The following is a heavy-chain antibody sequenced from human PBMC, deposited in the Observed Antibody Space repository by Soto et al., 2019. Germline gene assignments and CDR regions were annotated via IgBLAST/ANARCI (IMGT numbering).Heavy chain of an antibody. D-gene: IGHD1-1*01. V-gene: IGHV3-74*01. CDR1: GFSFSDYW. CDR3: ARGVGYSAQDY. CDR2: ISGDRSST. J-gene: IGHJ4*02. Sequence: LRLSCAASGFSFSDYWMHWVRQVPGKGLVWVSRISGDRSSTNYADSVKGRFTISRDNAKNTLYVQMNSLRAEDTAVYYCARGVGYSAQDYWGQGTPVTVSS.